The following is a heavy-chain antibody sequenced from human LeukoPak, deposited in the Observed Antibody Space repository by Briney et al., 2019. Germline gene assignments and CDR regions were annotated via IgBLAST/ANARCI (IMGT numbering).Heavy chain of an antibody. J-gene: IGHJ4*02. CDR3: ARDNSYYDFWSGYYSY. Sequence: ASVKVSCKASGYTFTGYYMHWVRQAPGQGLEWMGWINPNSGGTNYAQKFQGWVTMTRDTSISTAYMELSRLRSDDTAVYYCARDNSYYDFWSGYYSYWGQGTLVTVSS. V-gene: IGHV1-2*04. CDR1: GYTFTGYY. D-gene: IGHD3-3*01. CDR2: INPNSGGT.